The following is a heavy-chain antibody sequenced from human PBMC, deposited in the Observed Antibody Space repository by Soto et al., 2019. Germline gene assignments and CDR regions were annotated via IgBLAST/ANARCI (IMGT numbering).Heavy chain of an antibody. CDR2: MSWDGSDE. V-gene: IGHV3-30*18. Sequence: QVQLVESGGGVVQPGRSLRLSCAASGFTFSSYGMHWVRQAPGKGLEWVAVMSWDGSDEFYEETVKGRFTVSRDNSRNTLYLQMNSLRPVDTAVYYCAKEGCSGGICYGFDYWGQGTLVTVSS. CDR1: GFTFSSYG. CDR3: AKEGCSGGICYGFDY. D-gene: IGHD2-15*01. J-gene: IGHJ4*02.